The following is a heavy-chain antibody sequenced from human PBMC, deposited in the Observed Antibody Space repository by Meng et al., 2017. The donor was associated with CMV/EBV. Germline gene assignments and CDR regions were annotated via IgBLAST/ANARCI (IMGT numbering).Heavy chain of an antibody. J-gene: IGHJ6*02. CDR2: ISSSSSYI. V-gene: IGHV3-21*01. CDR1: GFTFSSYS. Sequence: GGSLRLSCAASGFTFSSYSMNWVRQAPGKGLEWVSSISSSSSYIYYADSVKGRFTISRDNAKNSLYLQMNSLRAEDTAVYYCARGRDILTGYLGYQYGMDVWGQGTTVTVSS. CDR3: ARGRDILTGYLGYQYGMDV. D-gene: IGHD3-9*01.